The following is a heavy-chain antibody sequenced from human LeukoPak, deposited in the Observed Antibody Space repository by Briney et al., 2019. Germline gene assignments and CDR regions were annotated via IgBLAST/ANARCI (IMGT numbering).Heavy chain of an antibody. D-gene: IGHD3-10*01. CDR3: ARDLQGRGDY. Sequence: TLSLTCAVSGGSISSGGYSWSWIRQPPGKGLEWIGYIYHSGSTYYNPSLKSRVTISVDRSKNQFSLKLSSVTAADTAVYYCARDLQGRGDYWGQGTLVTVSS. CDR1: GGSISSGGYS. CDR2: IYHSGST. V-gene: IGHV4-30-2*01. J-gene: IGHJ4*02.